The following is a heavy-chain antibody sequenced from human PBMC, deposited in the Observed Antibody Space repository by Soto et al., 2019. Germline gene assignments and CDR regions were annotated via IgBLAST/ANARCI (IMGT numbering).Heavy chain of an antibody. CDR2: INHSGST. CDR3: GRLVRRRNSNYGVDWFDP. D-gene: IGHD4-4*01. CDR1: GGSFSGYY. V-gene: IGHV4-34*01. J-gene: IGHJ5*02. Sequence: PSETLSLTCAVYGGSFSGYYWSWIRQPPGKGLEWIGEINHSGSTNYNPSLKSRVTISVDTSKNQFSLKLSSVTAADTAVYYCGRLVRRRNSNYGVDWFDPWGQGTLVTVSS.